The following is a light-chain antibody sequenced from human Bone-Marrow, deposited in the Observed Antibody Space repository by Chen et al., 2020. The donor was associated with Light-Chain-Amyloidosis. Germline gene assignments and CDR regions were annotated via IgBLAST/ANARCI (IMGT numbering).Light chain of an antibody. CDR3: CSTAGSSALV. CDR2: DVS. Sequence: QSALTQPRSVSGSPGQSVTISCTGTSGDVGVYDVVSWYQQYPVKAPKLIIYDVSKRPSGVPDRFSGSTSGNTASLTISVLQAADEAYYYCCSTAGSSALVFGGGTTLTVL. CDR1: SGDVGVYDV. J-gene: IGLJ2*01. V-gene: IGLV2-11*02.